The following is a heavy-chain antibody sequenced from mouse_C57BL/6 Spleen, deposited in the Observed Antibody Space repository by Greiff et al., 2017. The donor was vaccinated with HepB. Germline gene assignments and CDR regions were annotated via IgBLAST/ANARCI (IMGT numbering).Heavy chain of an antibody. V-gene: IGHV1-80*01. J-gene: IGHJ3*01. CDR1: GYAFTSYW. Sequence: QVQLQQSGAELVKPGASVKISCKASGYAFTSYWMNWVKQRPGKGLEWIGQIYPGDGDTNYNGKFKGKATLTADKSSSTAYMEHDSLTSEDFAVYFCARSEEYDVAYWGQATLVTVSA. CDR2: IYPGDGDT. CDR3: ARSEEYDVAY. D-gene: IGHD2-14*01.